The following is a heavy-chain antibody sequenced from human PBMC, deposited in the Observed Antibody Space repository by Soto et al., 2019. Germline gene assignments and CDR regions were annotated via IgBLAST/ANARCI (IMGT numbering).Heavy chain of an antibody. CDR3: VEGWNDF. CDR1: GFMFSSAW. Sequence: EVQMVQSGGDLVKPGGSLRLSCVTSGFMFSSAWMSWVRQAPGKGLEWVARIKSKADGGARDYAAPVKGRFTISRDDSKNTVYLQMNSLRAEDTAMYYCVEGWNDFWGQGTLVTVSS. CDR2: IKSKADGGAR. V-gene: IGHV3-15*01. J-gene: IGHJ4*02. D-gene: IGHD1-1*01.